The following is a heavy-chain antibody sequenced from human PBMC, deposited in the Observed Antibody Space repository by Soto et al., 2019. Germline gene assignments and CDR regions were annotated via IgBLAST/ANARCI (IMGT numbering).Heavy chain of an antibody. Sequence: PGGSLRLSCAASGFTFSSYWMTWVRQAPGKGLEWVANIKQDGSEKYYVDSVKGRFTISRDNAKTSLYLQMNSLRDEDTAVYYCARVDLRATSPFHYYGLGVWGQGPTGTVSS. J-gene: IGHJ6*02. CDR1: GFTFSSYW. CDR3: ARVDLRATSPFHYYGLGV. V-gene: IGHV3-7*01. D-gene: IGHD2-2*01. CDR2: IKQDGSEK.